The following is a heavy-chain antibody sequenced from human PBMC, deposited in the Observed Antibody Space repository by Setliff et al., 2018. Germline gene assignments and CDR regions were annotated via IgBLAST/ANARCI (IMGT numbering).Heavy chain of an antibody. CDR3: ARGTDYHGSGSYWAKDV. V-gene: IGHV1-2*06. J-gene: IGHJ6*04. Sequence: GASVKVSCKASGYTFTGYSMHWVRQAPGQGLEWMGRINPNSGGTNYAQKFQGRVTMTRDTSISTAYMDLSRLKSDDTAVYYCARGTDYHGSGSYWAKDVWGKGTTVTVSS. D-gene: IGHD3-10*01. CDR2: INPNSGGT. CDR1: GYTFTGYS.